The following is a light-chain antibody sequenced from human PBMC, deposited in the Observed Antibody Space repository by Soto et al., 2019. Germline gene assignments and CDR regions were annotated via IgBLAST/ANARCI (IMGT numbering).Light chain of an antibody. V-gene: IGKV1-9*01. CDR1: QGISSY. CDR2: AAS. Sequence: IQLTQSPSSLSASVGDRVTITCRASQGISSYLAWYQQKPGKAPKLLIYAASTLQSGVPSRFSGSGSGTDFTLTISSLQHEDFATYYCQQINSYPRTFGQGTKLEIK. J-gene: IGKJ2*01. CDR3: QQINSYPRT.